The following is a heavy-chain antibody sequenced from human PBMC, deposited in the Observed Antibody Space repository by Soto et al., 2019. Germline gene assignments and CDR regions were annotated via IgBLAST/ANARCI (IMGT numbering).Heavy chain of an antibody. CDR2: IHYSGST. D-gene: IGHD4-17*01. CDR3: ARDLDGDYHDAFDI. V-gene: IGHV4-31*03. J-gene: IGHJ3*02. CDR1: GGSISSGGYY. Sequence: QVQLQESGPGLVKPSQTLSLTCTVSGGSISSGGYYWSWIRQHPGKGLEWIGYIHYSGSTYYNPSLKSRVTISVDTSKNQFSLKLSSVTAADTAVYYCARDLDGDYHDAFDIWGQGTMVTVSS.